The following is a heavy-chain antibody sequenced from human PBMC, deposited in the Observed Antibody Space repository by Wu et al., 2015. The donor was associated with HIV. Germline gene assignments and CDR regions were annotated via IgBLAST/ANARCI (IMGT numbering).Heavy chain of an antibody. CDR1: GYTFTGYY. D-gene: IGHD2-15*01. CDR2: INPNSGGT. V-gene: IGHV1-2*02. CDR3: AREWLPPDIVVVVAAREGVFDY. Sequence: QVQLVQSGAEVKKPGASVKVSCRASGYTFTGYYMHWVRQAPGQGLEWMGWINPNSGGTNYAQKFQGRVTMTRDTSISTAYMELSRLRSDDTAVYYCAREWLPPDIVVVVAAREGVFDYWGQGTLVTVSS. J-gene: IGHJ4*02.